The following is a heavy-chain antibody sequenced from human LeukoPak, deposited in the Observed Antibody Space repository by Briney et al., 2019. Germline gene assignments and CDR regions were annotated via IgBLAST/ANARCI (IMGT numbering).Heavy chain of an antibody. Sequence: QPGGSLRLSCAASGFTFSSYAMSWVRQAPGKGLEWVSGISWNSGSIGYADSVKGRFTISRDNAKNSLYLQMNSLRAEDMALYYCAKDIGGDYVVGYFDYWGQGTLVTVSS. J-gene: IGHJ4*02. V-gene: IGHV3-9*03. CDR3: AKDIGGDYVVGYFDY. CDR2: ISWNSGSI. CDR1: GFTFSSYA. D-gene: IGHD4-17*01.